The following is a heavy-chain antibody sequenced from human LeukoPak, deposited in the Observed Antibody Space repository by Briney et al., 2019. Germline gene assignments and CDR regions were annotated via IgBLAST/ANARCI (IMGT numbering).Heavy chain of an antibody. CDR2: ISWNSGSI. Sequence: GGSLRLSCAASGFTFDDYAMHWVRQAPGKGLEWVSGISWNSGSIGYADSVKGRFTISRDNAKNSLYLQMNSLRAEDTAVYYCARGYSGSYSGTNAFDIWGQGTMVTVSS. CDR1: GFTFDDYA. V-gene: IGHV3-9*01. J-gene: IGHJ3*02. D-gene: IGHD1-26*01. CDR3: ARGYSGSYSGTNAFDI.